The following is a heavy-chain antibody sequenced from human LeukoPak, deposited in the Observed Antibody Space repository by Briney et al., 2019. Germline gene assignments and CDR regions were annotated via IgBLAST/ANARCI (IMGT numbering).Heavy chain of an antibody. Sequence: PSETLSLTCAVYGGSFSGYYWSWIRQPPGKGLEWIGEINHSGSTNYNPSLKSRVTISVDTSKNQFSLKLSSVTAADTAVYYYARGLLAPRRESLSRPAAMDLGVDYWGQGTLVTVSS. CDR1: GGSFSGYY. CDR3: ARGLLAPRRESLSRPAAMDLGVDY. J-gene: IGHJ4*02. V-gene: IGHV4-34*01. D-gene: IGHD2-2*01. CDR2: INHSGST.